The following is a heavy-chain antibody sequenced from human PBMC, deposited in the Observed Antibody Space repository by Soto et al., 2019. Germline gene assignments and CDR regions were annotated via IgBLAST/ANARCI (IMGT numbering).Heavy chain of an antibody. Sequence: ASVKVSCQASGYAYTSYGISGVRQAPGQGLEWMGWISAYNGNTNYAQKLQGRVTMTTDTSTSTAYMELRSLRSDDTAVYYCARDRGRGGSYYIYFYGMDVWGQGTTVTVSS. J-gene: IGHJ6*02. CDR3: ARDRGRGGSYYIYFYGMDV. CDR2: ISAYNGNT. CDR1: GYAYTSYG. V-gene: IGHV1-18*01. D-gene: IGHD1-26*01.